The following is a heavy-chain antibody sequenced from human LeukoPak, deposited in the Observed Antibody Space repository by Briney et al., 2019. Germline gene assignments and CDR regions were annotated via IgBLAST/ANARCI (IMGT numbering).Heavy chain of an antibody. CDR1: GGTFSSYT. D-gene: IGHD3-22*01. CDR2: IIPMFRTS. Sequence: ASVKVSCKASGGTFSSYTVTWVRQAPGQGLEWMGGIIPMFRTSNYAQKFQGRVTVTTDESTSTAYMELTSLRSEDTAVYYCARVSVDSGYYYLDFWGQGTLVTVSP. V-gene: IGHV1-69*05. CDR3: ARVSVDSGYYYLDF. J-gene: IGHJ4*02.